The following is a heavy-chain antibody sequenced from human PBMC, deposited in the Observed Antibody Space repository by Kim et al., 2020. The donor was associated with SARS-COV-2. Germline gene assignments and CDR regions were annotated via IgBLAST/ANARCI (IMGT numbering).Heavy chain of an antibody. CDR1: GGTFSSYA. CDR3: ACHTRDILTGYLQAKKTFDP. Sequence: SVKVSCKASGGTFSSYAISWVRQAPGQGLEWMGGIIPIFGTANYAQKFQGRVTITADESTSTAYMELSSLRSEDTAVYYCACHTRDILTGYLQAKKTFDPWGQGTLVTVSS. V-gene: IGHV1-69*13. D-gene: IGHD3-9*01. CDR2: IIPIFGTA. J-gene: IGHJ5*02.